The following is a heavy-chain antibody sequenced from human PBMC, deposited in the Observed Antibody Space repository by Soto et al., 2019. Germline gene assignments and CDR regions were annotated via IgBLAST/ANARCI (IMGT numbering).Heavy chain of an antibody. Sequence: QVQLVQSGAEVKKPGASVKVSCKASGYTFTSYGISWVRQAPGQGLEWMGWISAYNGNTNYVQKLQGRVTMTTDTSTSTAYMELRSLRSDDTAVYYCARDSYYDILTGTNWFDPWGQGTLVTVSS. CDR1: GYTFTSYG. J-gene: IGHJ5*02. V-gene: IGHV1-18*01. CDR2: ISAYNGNT. D-gene: IGHD3-9*01. CDR3: ARDSYYDILTGTNWFDP.